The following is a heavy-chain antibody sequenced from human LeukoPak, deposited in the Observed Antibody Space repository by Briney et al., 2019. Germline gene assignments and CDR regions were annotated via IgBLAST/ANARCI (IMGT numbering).Heavy chain of an antibody. CDR2: SNADGRTT. D-gene: IGHD2-21*02. V-gene: IGHV3-74*01. J-gene: IGHJ4*02. CDR1: GFTFGDSW. CDR3: ARGPTGDTRPIEH. Sequence: GGSLRLSCAASGFTFGDSWMYWVRQAPGKGLVWVSRSNADGRTTRYADSVKGRFTISRDNAENTLYLEMKSLRADDTALYYCARGPTGDTRPIEHWGQGTLVTVSS.